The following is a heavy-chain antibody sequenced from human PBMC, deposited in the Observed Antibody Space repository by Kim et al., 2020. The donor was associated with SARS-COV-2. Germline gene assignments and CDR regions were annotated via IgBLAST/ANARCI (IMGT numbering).Heavy chain of an antibody. J-gene: IGHJ4*02. Sequence: RKAYGGTTEYAAAVKGRLTISRDDSKSIAYLQMTSLKTEDTAVYYCTRADYWGQGTLVTVSS. CDR3: TRADY. CDR2: RKAYGGTT. V-gene: IGHV3-49*02.